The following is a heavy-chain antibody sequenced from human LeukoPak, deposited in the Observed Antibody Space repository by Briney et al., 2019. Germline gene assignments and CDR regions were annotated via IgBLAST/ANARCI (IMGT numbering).Heavy chain of an antibody. CDR1: GGSISTSSYY. D-gene: IGHD4-11*01. J-gene: IGHJ4*02. Sequence: SETLSLTCTVSGGSISTSSYYWGWVRQPPGKGLEWIGNIFYSGSTYYSPSLKSRVTISLDTSRNQFSLKLNSVTAADTAVYYCARNRRLHPPAYWGQGTLVTVSS. V-gene: IGHV4-39*07. CDR2: IFYSGST. CDR3: ARNRRLHPPAY.